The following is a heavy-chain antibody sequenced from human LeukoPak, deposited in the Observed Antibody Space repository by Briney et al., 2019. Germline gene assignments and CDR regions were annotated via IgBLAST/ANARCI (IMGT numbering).Heavy chain of an antibody. J-gene: IGHJ4*02. CDR1: GFTFSNYG. V-gene: IGHV3-21*01. D-gene: IGHD1-1*01. Sequence: GGSLRLSCAASGFTFSNYGMSWVRQAPGKGLEWVSSISSSSSYIYYADSVKGRFTISRDNAKNSLYLQMNSLRAEDTAVYYCARDSRWNEPMDYWGQGTLVTVSS. CDR2: ISSSSSYI. CDR3: ARDSRWNEPMDY.